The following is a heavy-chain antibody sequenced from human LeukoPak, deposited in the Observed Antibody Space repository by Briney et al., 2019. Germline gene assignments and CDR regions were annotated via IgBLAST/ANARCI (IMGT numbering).Heavy chain of an antibody. J-gene: IGHJ3*02. D-gene: IGHD3-22*01. CDR3: ARYSSGYPDAFDI. CDR2: ISSTGGTK. V-gene: IGHV3-48*04. CDR1: GFTFSSYW. Sequence: GGSLRLSCVASGFTFSSYWMSWVRQAPGKGLEWVSYISSTGGTKYYADSVKGRFTISRDNAKNSLYLQMNSLRAEDTAVYYCARYSSGYPDAFDIWGQGTMVTVSS.